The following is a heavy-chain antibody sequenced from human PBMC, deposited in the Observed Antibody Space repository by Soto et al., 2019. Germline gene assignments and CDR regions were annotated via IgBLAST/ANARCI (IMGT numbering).Heavy chain of an antibody. V-gene: IGHV1-69*02. CDR3: ASSYGSGYRAFDY. CDR1: GDTFTFYS. D-gene: IGHD3-10*01. Sequence: QVQLVQSGAEVKKPGSSVRVSCKASGDTFTFYSINWVRQAPGLGLEWMGRINPILSMSNYAQRFQGRVTTTANKSTSTAYMEVSSLRSEDTAMYYCASSYGSGYRAFDYWGQGALVTVSS. CDR2: INPILSMS. J-gene: IGHJ4*02.